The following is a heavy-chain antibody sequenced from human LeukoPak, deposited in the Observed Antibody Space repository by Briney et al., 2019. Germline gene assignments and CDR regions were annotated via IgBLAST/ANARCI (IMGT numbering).Heavy chain of an antibody. Sequence: PSETLSLTCTVSGGSISSYYWSWIRQPPGKGLEWIGYIYYSGSTNYNPSLKSRVTISVDTSKNQFSLKLSSVTAADTAVYYCARVSYDSSGYKEGGQQHFDYWGQGTLVTVSS. CDR3: ARVSYDSSGYKEGGQQHFDY. D-gene: IGHD3-22*01. CDR1: GGSISSYY. CDR2: IYYSGST. V-gene: IGHV4-59*12. J-gene: IGHJ4*02.